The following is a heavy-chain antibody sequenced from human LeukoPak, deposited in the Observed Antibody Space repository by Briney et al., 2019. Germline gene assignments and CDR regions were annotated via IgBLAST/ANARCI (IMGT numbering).Heavy chain of an antibody. J-gene: IGHJ4*02. V-gene: IGHV3-30*04. CDR1: GFTFSSYA. Sequence: GRSLRLSCAASGFTFSSYAMHWVRQAPGKGLEWVAVISYDGSNKYYADSVKGRFTISRDNSKNTLYLQMNSLRAEDTAVYYWAGDGGVEMARHFDYWGQGTLVTVSS. D-gene: IGHD5-24*01. CDR2: ISYDGSNK. CDR3: AGDGGVEMARHFDY.